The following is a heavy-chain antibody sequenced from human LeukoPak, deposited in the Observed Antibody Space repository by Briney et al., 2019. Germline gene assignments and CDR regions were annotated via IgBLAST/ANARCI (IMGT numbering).Heavy chain of an antibody. J-gene: IGHJ4*02. CDR2: ISGSGGST. CDR3: AKDRGGSGKPRGSFDY. CDR1: GFTFSSYA. Sequence: PGGSLRLSCAASGFTFSSYAMSWVRQAPGKGLEWVSAISGSGGSTYYADSVKGRFTISRDNSKNTLYLQMNSLRAEDTAVYYCAKDRGGSGKPRGSFDYWGQGTLVTVSS. D-gene: IGHD3-10*01. V-gene: IGHV3-23*01.